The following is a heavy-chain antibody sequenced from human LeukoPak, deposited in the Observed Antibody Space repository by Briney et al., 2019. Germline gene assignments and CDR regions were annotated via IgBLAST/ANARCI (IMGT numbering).Heavy chain of an antibody. Sequence: GASVKVSCKASGYTFTGYYMHWVRQAPGQGLEWMGWINPNSGGTNYAQKFQGWVTMTRDTSISTAYMELSRLRSDDTAVYYCARALPTMVRGVMPGWFDPWGQGTLVTVSS. CDR2: INPNSGGT. J-gene: IGHJ5*02. D-gene: IGHD3-10*01. V-gene: IGHV1-2*04. CDR3: ARALPTMVRGVMPGWFDP. CDR1: GYTFTGYY.